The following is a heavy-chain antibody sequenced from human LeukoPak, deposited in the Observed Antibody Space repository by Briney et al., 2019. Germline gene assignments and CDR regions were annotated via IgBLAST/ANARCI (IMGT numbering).Heavy chain of an antibody. CDR3: AGSSGTGTFSY. V-gene: IGHV4-39*01. CDR2: VYYGRSP. CDR1: GDSISRSTHY. J-gene: IGHJ4*02. Sequence: PSETLSLTCTVSGDSISRSTHYWAWIRQPPGKGLEWIGSVYYGRSPYLNPSLESRATISVDTSKNHFSLKMSSVTAADTAVYYCAGSSGTGTFSYWGQGTLVTVSS. D-gene: IGHD6-25*01.